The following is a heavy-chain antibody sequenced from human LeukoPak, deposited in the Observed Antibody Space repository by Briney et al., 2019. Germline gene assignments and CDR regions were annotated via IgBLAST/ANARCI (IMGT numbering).Heavy chain of an antibody. CDR3: ARGVVTMVRGVIRKNWFDP. Sequence: PSETLSLTCAVYGGSFSGYYWSWIRQPPGKGLEWIGEINHSGSTNYNPSLKSRVTISVDTSKSQFSLKLSSVTAADTAVYYCARGVVTMVRGVIRKNWFDPWGQGTLVTVSS. CDR1: GGSFSGYY. V-gene: IGHV4-34*01. J-gene: IGHJ5*02. D-gene: IGHD3-10*01. CDR2: INHSGST.